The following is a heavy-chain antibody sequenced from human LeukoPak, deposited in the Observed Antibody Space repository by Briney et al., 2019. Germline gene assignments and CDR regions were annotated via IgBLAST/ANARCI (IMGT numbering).Heavy chain of an antibody. V-gene: IGHV3-53*01. J-gene: IGHJ4*02. CDR2: IYSGGST. Sequence: TGGSLRLSCAASWFTLSSNYMSWVRQAPGKGLEWVSVIYSGGSTYYADSVKGRFTISRDNSKNTLYLQMNSLRAEDTAVYYCAREVYYFDYWGQGTLVTVSS. CDR3: AREVYYFDY. CDR1: WFTLSSNY.